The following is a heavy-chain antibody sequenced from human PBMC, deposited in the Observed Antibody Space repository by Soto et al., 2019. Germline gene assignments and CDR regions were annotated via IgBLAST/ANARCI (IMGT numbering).Heavy chain of an antibody. CDR3: ARQQSGYDYGSFDY. CDR2: IYPGDSNT. J-gene: IGHJ4*02. D-gene: IGHD5-12*01. Sequence: PGESLKISCKGSGYSFTSYWIGWVRQMPGKGLEWMGLIYPGDSNTRDSPSFQGQVTISADKSISTAYLQWSSLKASDTAMYYCARQQSGYDYGSFDYWGQGTLVTVSS. CDR1: GYSFTSYW. V-gene: IGHV5-51*01.